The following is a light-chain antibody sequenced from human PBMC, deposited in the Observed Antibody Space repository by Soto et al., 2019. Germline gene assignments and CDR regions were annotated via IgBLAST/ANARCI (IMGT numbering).Light chain of an antibody. CDR2: GNS. CDR3: QSYDSSLSVV. J-gene: IGLJ2*01. V-gene: IGLV1-40*01. Sequence: QSVLTQPPSVSGAPGQRVTISCTGSSSNIGAGYDVHWYQQLPGTAPKLLIYGNSNRPSGVPDRFSGSKSGTSASLAITGLQAEDEADYYCQSYDSSLSVVFGGGTQLTDL. CDR1: SSNIGAGYD.